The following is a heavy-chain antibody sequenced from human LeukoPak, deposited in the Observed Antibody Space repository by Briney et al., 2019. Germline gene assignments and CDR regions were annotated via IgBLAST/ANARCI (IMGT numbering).Heavy chain of an antibody. CDR1: GGSFSGYY. CDR2: INHSGST. Sequence: SETLSLTCAVYGGSFSGYYWSRIRQPPGKGLEWIGEINHSGSTNYNPSLKSRVTISVDTSKNQLSLKLSSVTAADTAVYYCARTQVVVAATWNSEFDPWGQGTLVTVSS. J-gene: IGHJ5*02. V-gene: IGHV4-34*01. CDR3: ARTQVVVAATWNSEFDP. D-gene: IGHD2-15*01.